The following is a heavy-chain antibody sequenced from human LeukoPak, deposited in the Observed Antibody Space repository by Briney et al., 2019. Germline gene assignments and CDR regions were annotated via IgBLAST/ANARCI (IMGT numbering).Heavy chain of an antibody. V-gene: IGHV5-51*01. Sequence: PGESLKISCKGSGYSFTSYWIGWVRQMPGKGLEWMGIIYPGDSDTRYSPSFQGQVTISADKSISTAYLQWSSLKASDTAMYYCARHRLGGYKPWGHDAFDIWGQGTMVTVSS. J-gene: IGHJ3*02. D-gene: IGHD6-25*01. CDR1: GYSFTSYW. CDR2: IYPGDSDT. CDR3: ARHRLGGYKPWGHDAFDI.